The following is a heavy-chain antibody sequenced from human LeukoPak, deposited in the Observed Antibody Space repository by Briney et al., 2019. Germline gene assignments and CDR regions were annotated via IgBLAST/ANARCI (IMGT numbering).Heavy chain of an antibody. CDR3: ARAQYSDSSGYYLGAFDM. Sequence: SETLSLTCTVSGGSISNSNYYWGWIRQPPGKGLEWIGSLSYSGRTYYTPSLKSRVTISLDTSKNHFSLKMNSMTAADTAVYYCARAQYSDSSGYYLGAFDMWGQGTMVPVSS. CDR1: GGSISNSNYY. CDR2: LSYSGRT. V-gene: IGHV4-39*07. D-gene: IGHD3-22*01. J-gene: IGHJ3*02.